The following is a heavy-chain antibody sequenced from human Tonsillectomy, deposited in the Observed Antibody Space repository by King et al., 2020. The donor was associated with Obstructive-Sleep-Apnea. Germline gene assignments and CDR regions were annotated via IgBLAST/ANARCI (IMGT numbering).Heavy chain of an antibody. J-gene: IGHJ4*02. CDR3: AREARTGGSYPG. CDR1: GFTFSSYA. CDR2: ISGIGGST. Sequence: VQLVESGGGLVQPGGSLRLSFAASGFTFSSYAMHWVRQAPGKGLEYVSAISGIGGSTYYANSLKGRLTISRDNSKNTLYLQMGSLRTEDMAVYYCAREARTGGSYPGWGQGTLVTVSS. D-gene: IGHD1-26*01. V-gene: IGHV3-64*01.